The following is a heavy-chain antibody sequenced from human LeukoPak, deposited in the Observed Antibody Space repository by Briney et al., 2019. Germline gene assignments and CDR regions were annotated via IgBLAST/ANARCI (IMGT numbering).Heavy chain of an antibody. J-gene: IGHJ4*02. V-gene: IGHV3-30*04. Sequence: GGSLRLSCAASGFTFSSYAMHWVRQAPGKGLEWVAVISYDGSNKYYADSVKGRFTISRDNSKNTLYLQMNSLRTEDTAVYNCARDRSYSSGWYTPENWGQGTLVTVSS. CDR1: GFTFSSYA. D-gene: IGHD6-19*01. CDR2: ISYDGSNK. CDR3: ARDRSYSSGWYTPEN.